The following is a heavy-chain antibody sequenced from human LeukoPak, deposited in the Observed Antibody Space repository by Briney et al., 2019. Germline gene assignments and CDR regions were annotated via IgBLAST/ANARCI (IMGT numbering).Heavy chain of an antibody. D-gene: IGHD3-3*01. CDR2: IYTSGSA. CDR3: ARGHYYDFWSGYYQGWFDP. J-gene: IGHJ5*02. CDR1: GGSISAYY. V-gene: IGHV4-4*07. Sequence: SETLSLTCTVSGGSISAYYWNWIRQPAGKGLEWIGRIYTSGSANYNPSLKSRVTMSVDTSKNQFSLRLSSVTAADTAVYYCARGHYYDFWSGYYQGWFDPWGQGTLVTVSS.